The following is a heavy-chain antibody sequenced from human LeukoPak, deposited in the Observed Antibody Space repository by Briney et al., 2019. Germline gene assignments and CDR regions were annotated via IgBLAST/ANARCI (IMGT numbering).Heavy chain of an antibody. Sequence: GGSLRLSCAASGFTFSSYAMSWVRQAPGKGLEWVANIKQDGSEKYYVDSVKGRFTISRDNAKNSLYLQMNSLRAEDTAVYYCARDAMVRGVISYYYYGMDVWGQGTTVTVSS. D-gene: IGHD3-10*01. V-gene: IGHV3-7*01. CDR2: IKQDGSEK. CDR3: ARDAMVRGVISYYYYGMDV. J-gene: IGHJ6*02. CDR1: GFTFSSYA.